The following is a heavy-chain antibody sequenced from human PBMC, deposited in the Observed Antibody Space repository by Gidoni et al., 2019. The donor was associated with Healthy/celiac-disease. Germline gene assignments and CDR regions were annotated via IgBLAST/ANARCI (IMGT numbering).Heavy chain of an antibody. CDR1: GGAISSSNW. V-gene: IGHV4-4*02. Sequence: QVQLQESGPGLVKPSGTLSLTCAGSGGAISSSNWWSWFRQPPGKGLEWIGEIYHSGSTNYNPSLRSRVTISVDKSNNQFSLKLSSVTSADTAVYYCVMVRGVTALFDYWGQGTLVTVSS. J-gene: IGHJ4*02. D-gene: IGHD3-10*01. CDR3: VMVRGVTALFDY. CDR2: IYHSGST.